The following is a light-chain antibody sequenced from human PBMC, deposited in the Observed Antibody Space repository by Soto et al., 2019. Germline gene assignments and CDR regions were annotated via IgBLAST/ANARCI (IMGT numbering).Light chain of an antibody. V-gene: IGKV1-5*01. J-gene: IGKJ1*01. CDR2: DAS. CDR1: QSISSW. CDR3: QQYNSYSPEWT. Sequence: DIELFKTPSTLSASVGDRVTITCRASQSISSWLAWYQQKPGKAPKLLIYDASSLESGVPSRFSGSGSGTEFTLTISSLQPDDFATYYCQQYNSYSPEWTFGQGTKVDIK.